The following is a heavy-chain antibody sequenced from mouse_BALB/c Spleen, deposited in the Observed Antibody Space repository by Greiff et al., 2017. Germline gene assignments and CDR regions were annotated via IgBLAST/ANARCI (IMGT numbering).Heavy chain of an antibody. CDR2: IYPGDGDT. CDR1: GYAFSSYW. J-gene: IGHJ2*01. D-gene: IGHD4-1*01. CDR3: ARTGTSDY. Sequence: QVQLKQSGAELVRPGSSVKISCKASGYAFSSYWMNWVKQRPGQGLEWIGQIYPGDGDTNYNGKFKGKATLTADKSSSTAYMQLSSLTSEDSAVYFCARTGTSDYWGQGTTLTVSS. V-gene: IGHV1-80*01.